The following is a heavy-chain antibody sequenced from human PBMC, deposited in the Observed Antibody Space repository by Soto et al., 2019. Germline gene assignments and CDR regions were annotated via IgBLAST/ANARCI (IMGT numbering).Heavy chain of an antibody. CDR1: GGSISSSSYY. Sequence: QLQLQESGPGLVKPSETLSLTCTVSGGSISSSSYYWGWIRQPPGKGLEWIGSIYYSGSTYYNPSLKSRVTISVDTSKNQFSLKLSSVTAADTAVYYCAWATYCSGGSCYPYSGYDPYYFDYWGQGTLVTVSS. V-gene: IGHV4-39*01. CDR2: IYYSGST. CDR3: AWATYCSGGSCYPYSGYDPYYFDY. J-gene: IGHJ4*02. D-gene: IGHD2-15*01.